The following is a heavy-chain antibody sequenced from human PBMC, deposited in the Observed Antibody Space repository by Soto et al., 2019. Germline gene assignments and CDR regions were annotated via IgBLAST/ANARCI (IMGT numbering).Heavy chain of an antibody. CDR1: GFTFGDYA. D-gene: IGHD3-9*01. CDR3: TRFLVLRYFDWLLGPLFDY. J-gene: IGHJ4*02. Sequence: PGGSLRLSCTASGFTFGDYAMSWFRQAPGKGLEWVGFIRSKAYGGTTEYAASVKGRFTISRDDSKSIAYLQMNSLKTEDTAVYYCTRFLVLRYFDWLLGPLFDYWGQGALVTVSS. V-gene: IGHV3-49*03. CDR2: IRSKAYGGTT.